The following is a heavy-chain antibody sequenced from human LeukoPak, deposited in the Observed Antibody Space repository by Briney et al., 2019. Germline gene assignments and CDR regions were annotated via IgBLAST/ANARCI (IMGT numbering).Heavy chain of an antibody. CDR3: AKLNNSSPDWFFDY. Sequence: GGSLRLSCTTSGFTFSNYATTWVRQAPGKGLERVSSISGNADSVKGRFTISRDNSKNTLYLQMDSLRADDTAVYYCAKLNNSSPDWFFDYWGQGTLVTVSS. D-gene: IGHD3-9*01. V-gene: IGHV3-23*01. CDR1: GFTFSNYA. CDR2: ISG. J-gene: IGHJ4*02.